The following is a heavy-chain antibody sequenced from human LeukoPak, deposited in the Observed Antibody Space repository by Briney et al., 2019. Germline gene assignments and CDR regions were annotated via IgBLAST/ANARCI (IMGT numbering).Heavy chain of an antibody. CDR1: GGSVSSYY. D-gene: IGHD5-24*01. Sequence: SETLSLTCTVSGGSVSSYYWSWIRQPPGKGLEWIGYIYNSGSTNYNPSLKSRVTMSLDTSKNHSSLKLSSVTAADTAMYYCARARRDGYNHLDYWGQGTLVTVSS. V-gene: IGHV4-59*02. CDR3: ARARRDGYNHLDY. J-gene: IGHJ4*02. CDR2: IYNSGST.